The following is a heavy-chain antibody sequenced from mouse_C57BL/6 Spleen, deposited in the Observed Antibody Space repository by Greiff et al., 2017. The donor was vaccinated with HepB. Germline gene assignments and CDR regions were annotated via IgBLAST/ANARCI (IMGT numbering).Heavy chain of an antibody. Sequence: VQLQQSGAELVKPGASVKISCKASGYAFSSYWMNWVKQRPGKGLECIGQIYPGDGDTNYTGKFKGKSTLTADKYSSPASMQLSSLNSEDAAVYCCASVNGEFSKYDEFAALGQGTRVTVSA. CDR2: IYPGDGDT. V-gene: IGHV1-80*01. CDR3: ASVNGEFSKYDEFAA. J-gene: IGHJ3*01. D-gene: IGHD2-14*01. CDR1: GYAFSSYW.